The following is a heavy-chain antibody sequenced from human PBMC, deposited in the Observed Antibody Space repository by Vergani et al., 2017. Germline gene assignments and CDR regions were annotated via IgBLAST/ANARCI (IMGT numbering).Heavy chain of an antibody. Sequence: QVQLQESGPELVKPSQTLSLTCTVSGGSIRSGNYYWSWIRQPAGKGLEWSGRIYTSWSTNYNPSLKSRVTISVDTSKHQFSLKRSAVTAADTAVYYCARGGSDYYDSSAYWVLFDYWGQGTLVTVSS. J-gene: IGHJ4*02. D-gene: IGHD3-22*01. CDR1: GGSIRSGNYY. V-gene: IGHV4-61*02. CDR2: IYTSWST. CDR3: ARGGSDYYDSSAYWVLFDY.